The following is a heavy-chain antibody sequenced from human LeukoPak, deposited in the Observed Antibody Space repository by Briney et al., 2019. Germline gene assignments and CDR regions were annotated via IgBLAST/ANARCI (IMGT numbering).Heavy chain of an antibody. J-gene: IGHJ4*02. Sequence: ASVKVSCKASGYTFTGYYMHWVRQTPGQGLEWMGWISGYNGNTKYAQNLQGRVTVSTDTSTTTVYMELRSLRSDDTAVYYCARDWWYGDYSIGNNWGQGTLVTVSS. CDR1: GYTFTGYY. V-gene: IGHV1-18*04. CDR2: ISGYNGNT. CDR3: ARDWWYGDYSIGNN. D-gene: IGHD4-17*01.